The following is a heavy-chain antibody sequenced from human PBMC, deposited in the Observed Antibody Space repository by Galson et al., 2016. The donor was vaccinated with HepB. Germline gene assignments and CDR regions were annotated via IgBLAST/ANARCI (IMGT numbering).Heavy chain of an antibody. D-gene: IGHD3-16*01. CDR1: GGTFTTYA. CDR3: AREGTYGPTEAFDY. CDR2: IIPIPNLS. J-gene: IGHJ4*02. V-gene: IGHV1-69*10. Sequence: SVKVSCKASGGTFTTYAISWLRQAPGQGLEWMGGIIPIPNLSNFAPKFQGRVTFSTDKSTSTVYMELGSLRSDDTAVYYCAREGTYGPTEAFDYWGQGTLVIVSS.